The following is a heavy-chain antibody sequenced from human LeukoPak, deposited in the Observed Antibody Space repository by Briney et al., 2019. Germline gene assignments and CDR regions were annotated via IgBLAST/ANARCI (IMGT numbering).Heavy chain of an antibody. D-gene: IGHD5-18*01. Sequence: GGSLRLSCAASGSTFSSYAMSWVRQAPGKGLEWVSAISGSGGSTYYADSVKGRFTISRDNSKNTLYLQMNSLRAEDTAVYYCAKRKTAMVDYFDYWGQGTLVTVSS. CDR2: ISGSGGST. J-gene: IGHJ4*02. CDR1: GSTFSSYA. CDR3: AKRKTAMVDYFDY. V-gene: IGHV3-23*01.